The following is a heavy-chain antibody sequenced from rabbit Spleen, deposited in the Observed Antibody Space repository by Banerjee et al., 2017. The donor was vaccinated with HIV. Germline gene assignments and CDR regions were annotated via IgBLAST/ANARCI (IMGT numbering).Heavy chain of an antibody. CDR1: GVSFSGDSF. V-gene: IGHV1S45*01. J-gene: IGHJ6*01. Sequence: EQLEESGGGLVKPEGSLTLTCKASGVSFSGDSFSGDSYMCWVRQAPGKGLEWIVCIDTGSSGFTYFASWAKGRFTISKTSSTTVTLQMTSLTAADTATYFCARDTGSSFSSYGMDLWGQGTLVTVS. CDR2: IDTGSSGFT. CDR3: ARDTGSSFSSYGMDL. D-gene: IGHD8-1*01.